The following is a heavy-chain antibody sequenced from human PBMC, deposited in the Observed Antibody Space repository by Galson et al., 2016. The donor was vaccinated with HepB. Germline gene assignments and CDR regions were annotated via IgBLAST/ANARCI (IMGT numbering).Heavy chain of an antibody. Sequence: SLRLSCAASGFTFSSYAMTWVRQAPGRGLEWVSTISGTGETTYYADSVKGRFTISRDNSKNTLYLQMNSLRAGDTAVYFCAKDIRITMVRGVTRGGLDVWGQGTTVTVSS. D-gene: IGHD3-10*01. CDR3: AKDIRITMVRGVTRGGLDV. V-gene: IGHV3-23*01. CDR1: GFTFSSYA. CDR2: ISGTGETT. J-gene: IGHJ6*02.